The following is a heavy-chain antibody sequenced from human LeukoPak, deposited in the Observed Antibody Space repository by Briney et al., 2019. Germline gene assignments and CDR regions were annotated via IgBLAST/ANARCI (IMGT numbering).Heavy chain of an antibody. V-gene: IGHV4-59*01. J-gene: IGHJ3*02. CDR2: IYHSGSP. D-gene: IGHD1-26*01. Sequence: SETLSLTCTVSGGTISSYFWSWIRQPPGKGLEWIGNIYHSGSPNYNPSLKSRVTISLDASKNQFSLKLSSVTAADTAVYYCARGLGGTYYTDGFDIWGQGTLVTVSS. CDR1: GGTISSYF. CDR3: ARGLGGTYYTDGFDI.